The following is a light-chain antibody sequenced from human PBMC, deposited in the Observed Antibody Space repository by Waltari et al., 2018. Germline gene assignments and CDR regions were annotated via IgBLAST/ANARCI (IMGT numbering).Light chain of an antibody. V-gene: IGKV3-11*01. CDR1: QSVSNF. J-gene: IGKJ4*01. Sequence: EIVLTQSPATLALSPGERATLSCRASQSVSNFLAWYQQKPGQAPRLLIYHASKRATDIPDRFSGRGSGTDLTLTISSLEPGDSAVYYCQQRANWPPLTFGGGTRVEI. CDR2: HAS. CDR3: QQRANWPPLT.